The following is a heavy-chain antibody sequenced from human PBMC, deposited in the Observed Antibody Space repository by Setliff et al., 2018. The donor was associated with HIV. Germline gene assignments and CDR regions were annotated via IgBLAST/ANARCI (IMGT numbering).Heavy chain of an antibody. V-gene: IGHV4-59*11. CDR3: ARAPFYYGSGSFYVY. J-gene: IGHJ4*02. CDR2: IYYSGST. Sequence: SETLSLTCNVSGSPISSHYWTWIRQPPGKGLEWIGYIYYSGSTTYNPSLKSRVAISVDTSKNQFSLKVNSVTAADTAVYYCARAPFYYGSGSFYVYWGQGTQVTVSS. CDR1: GSPISSHY. D-gene: IGHD3-10*01.